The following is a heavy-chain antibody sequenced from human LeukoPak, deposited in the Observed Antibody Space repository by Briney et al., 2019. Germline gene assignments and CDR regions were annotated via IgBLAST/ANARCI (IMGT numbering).Heavy chain of an antibody. V-gene: IGHV3-20*04. D-gene: IGHD6-19*01. CDR3: AKGAVAGNFAEYFQH. Sequence: GGSLRLSCAASGFTFDDYGMSWVRQAPGKGLEWVSGINWNGVSTGYADSVKGRFTISRDNSKNTLYLQMNSLRAEDTAVYYCAKGAVAGNFAEYFQHWGQGTLVTVSS. J-gene: IGHJ1*01. CDR1: GFTFDDYG. CDR2: INWNGVST.